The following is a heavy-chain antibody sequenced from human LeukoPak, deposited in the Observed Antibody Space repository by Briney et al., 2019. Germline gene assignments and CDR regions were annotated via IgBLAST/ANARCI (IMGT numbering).Heavy chain of an antibody. CDR1: GYTFTSYG. V-gene: IGHV1-18*01. D-gene: IGHD7-27*01. CDR2: ISAYNGTT. Sequence: ASVKVSCKASGYTFTSYGISWVRQAPGQGLEWMGWISAYNGTTNYAQKLQGRVTMTTDTSTSTAYMELRSLRSDDTAVYYCARRAYGMGMYWYFDLWGRGTLVTVSS. J-gene: IGHJ2*01. CDR3: ARRAYGMGMYWYFDL.